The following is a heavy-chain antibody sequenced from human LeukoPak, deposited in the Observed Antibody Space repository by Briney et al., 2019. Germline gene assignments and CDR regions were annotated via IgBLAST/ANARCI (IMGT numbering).Heavy chain of an antibody. CDR3: LSDSSSWYEGDY. V-gene: IGHV3-53*01. D-gene: IGHD6-13*01. Sequence: GKSLRLSCAASGFTFSHYGMHWVRQAPGKGLEWVSVIYSGGSTYYADSVKGRFTISRDNSKNTLYLQMNSLRAEDTAVYYCLSDSSSWYEGDYWGQGTLVTVSS. CDR1: GFTFSHYG. CDR2: IYSGGST. J-gene: IGHJ4*02.